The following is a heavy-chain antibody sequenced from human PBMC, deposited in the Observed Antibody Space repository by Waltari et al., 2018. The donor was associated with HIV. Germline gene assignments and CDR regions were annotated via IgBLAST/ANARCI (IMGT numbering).Heavy chain of an antibody. CDR3: VKSLNTKGGWYLFDY. V-gene: IGHV3-23*04. J-gene: IGHJ4*02. CDR1: GFTFTTYA. D-gene: IGHD6-19*01. CDR2: MSGSGSTT. Sequence: EVQLVESGGGLIPPGGSLRLSCTASGFTFTTYALSWVRQAPGKEDGWVSSMSGSGSTTYYEESVRGRFTISRDNSKNRLELQMSSLRAEDTAVYYCVKSLNTKGGWYLFDYWGQGTLVTVSS.